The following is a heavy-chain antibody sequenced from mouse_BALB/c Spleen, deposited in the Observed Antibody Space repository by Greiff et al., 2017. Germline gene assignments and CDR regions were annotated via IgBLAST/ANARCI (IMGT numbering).Heavy chain of an antibody. D-gene: IGHD2-1*01. Sequence: EVKVEESGPSLVKPSQTLSLTCSVTGDSITSGYWNWIRKFPGNKLEYMGYISYSGSTYYNPSLKSRISITRDTSKNQYYLQLNSVTTEDTATYYCARRNYVNYAMDYWGQGTSVTVSS. CDR2: ISYSGST. J-gene: IGHJ4*01. CDR3: ARRNYVNYAMDY. CDR1: GDSITSGY. V-gene: IGHV3-8*02.